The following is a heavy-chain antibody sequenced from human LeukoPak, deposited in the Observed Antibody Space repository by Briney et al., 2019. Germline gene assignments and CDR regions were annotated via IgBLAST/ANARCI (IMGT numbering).Heavy chain of an antibody. V-gene: IGHV1-2*02. D-gene: IGHD6-13*01. CDR3: ARVAYRSSWTYFDY. J-gene: IGHJ4*02. CDR2: INPNSGDT. Sequence: ASVKVSCKASGYTFTDYYMHWVRQAPGQGLEWMGWINPNSGDTNYAQSFQGRVTMTRDTSISTAYMELSRLRSDDTAVYYCARVAYRSSWTYFDYWGLGALVTVSS. CDR1: GYTFTDYY.